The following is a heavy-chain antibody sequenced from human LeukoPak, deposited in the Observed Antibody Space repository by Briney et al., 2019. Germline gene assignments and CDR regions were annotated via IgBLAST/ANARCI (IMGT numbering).Heavy chain of an antibody. J-gene: IGHJ4*02. CDR3: ARAPYDSSGYFDY. V-gene: IGHV4-38-2*02. CDR1: GYSISSGYY. Sequence: SETLSLTCTVSGYSISSGYYWGWIRQPPGKGLEWIGSIYHSGSTYYNPSLKSRVTISVGTSKNQFSLKLSSVTAADTAVYYCARAPYDSSGYFDYWGQGTLVTVSS. D-gene: IGHD3-22*01. CDR2: IYHSGST.